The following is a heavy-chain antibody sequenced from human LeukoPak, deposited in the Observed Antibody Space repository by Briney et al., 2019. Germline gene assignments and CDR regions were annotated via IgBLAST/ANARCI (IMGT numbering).Heavy chain of an antibody. CDR2: IYSGGST. CDR1: GFTVSSNY. Sequence: GGSLRLSCAASGFTVSSNYMSWVRQAPGKGLEWVSVIYSGGSTYYADSVKGRFTISRDNSKNTLYLQMNSLRAEDTAVYYCARDGYYHDSSGYYYPTFDYWGRGTLVTVSS. J-gene: IGHJ4*02. CDR3: ARDGYYHDSSGYYYPTFDY. V-gene: IGHV3-66*01. D-gene: IGHD3-22*01.